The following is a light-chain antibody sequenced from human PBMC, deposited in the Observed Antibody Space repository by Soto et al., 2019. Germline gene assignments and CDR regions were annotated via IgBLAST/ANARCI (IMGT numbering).Light chain of an antibody. J-gene: IGLJ2*01. CDR1: KLGDKY. CDR3: QAWDSSTHVV. CDR2: QDS. V-gene: IGLV3-1*01. Sequence: SYELTQPPSVSVSPGQTASINCSGDKLGDKYACWYQQKPGQSPVLVIYQDSKRPSGIPERFSGSNSGNTATLTISGTQAMDEADDYCQAWDSSTHVVFGGGTKLTVL.